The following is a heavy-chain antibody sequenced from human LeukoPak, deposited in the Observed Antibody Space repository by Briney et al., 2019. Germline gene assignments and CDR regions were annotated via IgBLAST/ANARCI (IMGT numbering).Heavy chain of an antibody. D-gene: IGHD2-2*01. CDR2: IYYSGSA. J-gene: IGHJ4*02. CDR1: DGSISSHY. CDR3: ARDSRLGNYFDY. V-gene: IGHV4-59*11. Sequence: PSETLSLTCTVSDGSISSHYWSWIRQPPGKGLEWIGYIYYSGSANYNPSLKSRVTISVDTSKNQFSLKLSSVTAADTAVYYCARDSRLGNYFDYWGQGTLVTVSS.